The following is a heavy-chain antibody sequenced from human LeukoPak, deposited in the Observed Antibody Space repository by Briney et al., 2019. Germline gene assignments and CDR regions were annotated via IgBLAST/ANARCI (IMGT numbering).Heavy chain of an antibody. V-gene: IGHV4-59*02. D-gene: IGHD2-15*01. J-gene: IGHJ4*02. CDR2: VYYSGST. CDR3: ARIHRYCSGGACYVLDN. CDR1: GGSVSGYY. Sequence: SETLSLTCVVSGGSVSGYYWGWVRQPPGRGLEWIGYVYYSGSTNYNPSFKSRITISVDTSRNQFSLQLSSVTAADTAVYYCARIHRYCSGGACYVLDNWGQGTLVAVSS.